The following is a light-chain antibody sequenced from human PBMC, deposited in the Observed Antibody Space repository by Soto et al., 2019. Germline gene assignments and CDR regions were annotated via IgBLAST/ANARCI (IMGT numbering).Light chain of an antibody. Sequence: DIQLTQSPATLSASVGDRVTITCRASQSINGWLAWYQQQPGQAPNVXIYKACTLESGVQSRFSGSGAGTEFTLTVSSLQPDDFATYYCHQYHNFTRTFGQGTKVDIK. CDR1: QSINGW. J-gene: IGKJ1*01. V-gene: IGKV1-5*03. CDR2: KAC. CDR3: HQYHNFTRT.